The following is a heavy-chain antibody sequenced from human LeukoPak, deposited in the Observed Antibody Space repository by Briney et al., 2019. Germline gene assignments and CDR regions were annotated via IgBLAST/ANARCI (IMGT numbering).Heavy chain of an antibody. CDR2: IYYSGST. Sequence: SQTLSLTCTVSGGSISSGDYYWSWIRQPPGKGLEWIGYIYYSGSTYYNPSLKSRVTISVDTSKNQFSLKPSSVTAADTAVYYCARGGAYYYDSSDPHFDYWGQGTLVTVSS. CDR1: GGSISSGDYY. V-gene: IGHV4-30-4*08. CDR3: ARGGAYYYDSSDPHFDY. J-gene: IGHJ4*02. D-gene: IGHD3-22*01.